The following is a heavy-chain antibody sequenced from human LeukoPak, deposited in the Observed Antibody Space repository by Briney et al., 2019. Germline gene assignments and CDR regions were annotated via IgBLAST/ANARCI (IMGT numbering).Heavy chain of an antibody. D-gene: IGHD3-16*01. Sequence: ASVKVSCKTSGYTFTYFGITWVRQAPGQGLEWMGIINPSGGSTSYAQKFQGRVTMTRDMSTSTVYMELSSLRSEDTAVYYCASQGGGGDYWGQGTLVTVSS. CDR1: GYTFTYFG. CDR2: INPSGGST. CDR3: ASQGGGGDY. V-gene: IGHV1-46*01. J-gene: IGHJ4*02.